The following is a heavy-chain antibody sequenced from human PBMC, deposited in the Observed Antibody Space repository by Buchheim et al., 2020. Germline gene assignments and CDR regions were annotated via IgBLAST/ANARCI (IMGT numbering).Heavy chain of an antibody. Sequence: EVQLVESGGGLVQPGGSLRLSCAASGFTFSNHRVHWVRQVPGKGLVWVSRITGDGSDIVYADSVKGRFTISRDNSKNTLYLQMNSLRAEDTAVYYCARDFLAGQQLIGGVWFDPWGQGTL. CDR2: ITGDGSDI. CDR1: GFTFSNHR. V-gene: IGHV3-74*01. D-gene: IGHD6-13*01. CDR3: ARDFLAGQQLIGGVWFDP. J-gene: IGHJ5*02.